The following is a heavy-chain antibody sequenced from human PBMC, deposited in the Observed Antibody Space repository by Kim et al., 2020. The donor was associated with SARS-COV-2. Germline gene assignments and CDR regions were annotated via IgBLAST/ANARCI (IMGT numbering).Heavy chain of an antibody. D-gene: IGHD3-10*01. CDR1: GFTFSSYA. CDR3: AIAPWRDYFGSGKSDS. V-gene: IGHV3-23*03. J-gene: IGHJ5*01. Sequence: GGSLRLSCTASGFTFSSYAMSWVRQAPGKGLEWVSMIYGAGSPTYYADSVKGRFTISRDNSKNTLFLQMSSLRVDDTAVYSCAIAPWRDYFGSGKSDSWGQGTLVTVSS. CDR2: IYGAGSPT.